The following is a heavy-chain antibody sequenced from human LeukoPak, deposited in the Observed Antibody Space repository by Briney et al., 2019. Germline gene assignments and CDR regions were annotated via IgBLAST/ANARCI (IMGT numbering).Heavy chain of an antibody. D-gene: IGHD2-2*01. V-gene: IGHV3-23*01. CDR2: IRANDDSP. CDR3: AKAHYCGSTGCYAFDL. J-gene: IGHJ3*01. CDR1: GGSISSSSYY. Sequence: ETLSLTCTVSGGSISSSSYYWGWIRQPPGKGLEWVSGIRANDDSPYYADSVKGRFTVSRDSFKNTLYLQMNSLRGEDTAVYYCAKAHYCGSTGCYAFDLWGQGTMVTVSS.